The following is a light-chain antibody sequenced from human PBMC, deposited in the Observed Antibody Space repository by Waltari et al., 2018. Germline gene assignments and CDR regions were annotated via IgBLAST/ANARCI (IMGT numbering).Light chain of an antibody. CDR1: QSISSW. J-gene: IGKJ2*01. CDR2: DAS. V-gene: IGKV1-5*01. CDR3: QQYNSYLYT. Sequence: DIQMTQSPSTLSASVGDSVTITCRASQSISSWLAWYQQKPGKAPKLLIYDASSLESGVPSRFSGSGSGTEFTLTISSLQPDDFATYYCQQYNSYLYTFGQGTKVEIK.